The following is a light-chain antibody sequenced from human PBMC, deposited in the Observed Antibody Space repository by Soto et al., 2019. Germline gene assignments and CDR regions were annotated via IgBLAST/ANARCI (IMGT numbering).Light chain of an antibody. V-gene: IGKV2-30*01. J-gene: IGKJ4*01. Sequence: VVMTQSPLSLPVTLGQPASISCRSSQSLVYSDGNTYLNWIHQRPGQSPRRLIYKVSNRDSGVPERFSGSGAGTDVTLKISRGEDEDVGVYYGMQGTYWPRLTFGGGTKVEIK. CDR3: MQGTYWPRLT. CDR2: KVS. CDR1: QSLVYSDGNTY.